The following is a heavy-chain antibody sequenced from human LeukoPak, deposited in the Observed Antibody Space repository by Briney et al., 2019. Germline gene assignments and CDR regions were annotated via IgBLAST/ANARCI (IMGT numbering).Heavy chain of an antibody. CDR3: ARARGYYYDGSGYYYGDY. CDR2: IIPNFGTA. Sequence: GASVKVSCKASGGTFSSYAISWVRQAPGQGLEWMGGIIPNFGTANYAQKFQGRVTITADESTSTAYMELSSLRSEDTAVYYCARARGYYYDGSGYYYGDYWGQGTLVTVSS. J-gene: IGHJ4*02. CDR1: GGTFSSYA. D-gene: IGHD3-22*01. V-gene: IGHV1-69*13.